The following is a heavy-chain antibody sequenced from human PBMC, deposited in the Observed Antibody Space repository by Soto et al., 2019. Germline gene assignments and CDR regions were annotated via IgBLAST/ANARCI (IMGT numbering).Heavy chain of an antibody. CDR1: GYTFTSYY. V-gene: IGHV1-46*01. CDR3: AREPYDYYGSGTLDY. D-gene: IGHD3-10*01. CDR2: INPSGGST. Sequence: ASVKVSCKASGYTFTSYYMHWVRQAPGQGLEWMGIINPSGGSTSYAQKFQGRVTMTRDTSTSTVYMELSSPRSEDTAVYYCAREPYDYYGSGTLDYWGQGTLVTVSS. J-gene: IGHJ4*02.